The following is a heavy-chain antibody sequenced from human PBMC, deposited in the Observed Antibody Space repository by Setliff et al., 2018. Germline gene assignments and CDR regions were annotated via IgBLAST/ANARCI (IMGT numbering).Heavy chain of an antibody. D-gene: IGHD4-17*01. CDR3: ARSRLYGGWFDP. J-gene: IGHJ5*02. CDR1: GYTFTGYF. CDR2: INPNSGGT. Sequence: VASVKVSCKASGYTFTGYFIHWVRQAPGQGLERMGWINPNSGGTNYAQKFQGRVTMTRDTSISTAYMELSRLRSDDTAVYSCARSRLYGGWFDPWGQGTLVTVSS. V-gene: IGHV1-2*02.